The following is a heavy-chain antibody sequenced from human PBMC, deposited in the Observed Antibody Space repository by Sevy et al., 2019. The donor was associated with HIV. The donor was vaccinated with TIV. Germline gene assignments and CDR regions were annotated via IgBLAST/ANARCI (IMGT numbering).Heavy chain of an antibody. Sequence: ASVKVSCKASGYNFYIHWVRQAPGQGLEWMGRVTPNSGATTYAQRCQGRVAMTMDTSISTAYMELSGLKSDDTAIYYCAGQSLGWYNWFDPWGQRTLVTVSS. CDR2: VTPNSGAT. J-gene: IGHJ5*02. CDR1: GYNFY. CDR3: AGQSLGWYNWFDP. V-gene: IGHV1-2*06. D-gene: IGHD6-19*01.